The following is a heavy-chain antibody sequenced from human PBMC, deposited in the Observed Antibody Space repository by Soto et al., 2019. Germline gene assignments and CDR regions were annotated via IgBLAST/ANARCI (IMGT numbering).Heavy chain of an antibody. CDR3: ARHSLALRKNNWFDP. Sequence: SETLSLTCTVSGDSIISSDFYWGWVRQPPGKGLEWIGSIFYLGSSYYNPSLKSRVTMSVDTSKNQFSLRLRSVTAADTALYFCARHSLALRKNNWFDPWGQGVMVTVSS. CDR1: GDSIISSDFY. V-gene: IGHV4-39*01. D-gene: IGHD3-3*02. J-gene: IGHJ5*02. CDR2: IFYLGSS.